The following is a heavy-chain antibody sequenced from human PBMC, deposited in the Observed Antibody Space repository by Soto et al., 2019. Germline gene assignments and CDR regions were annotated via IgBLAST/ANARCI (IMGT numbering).Heavy chain of an antibody. Sequence: QVQLVESGGGLVKPGGSLRLSCAASGFTFSDYDMNWIRQAPGKGLECVSYISHSGSAVYYADSVKGRFTISRDNAKNSLYLQMHSLRAEDTAVYYCARDVMGAFYYDSSGYVYWGQGTLVTVSS. CDR3: ARDVMGAFYYDSSGYVY. V-gene: IGHV3-11*01. CDR2: ISHSGSAV. D-gene: IGHD3-22*01. J-gene: IGHJ4*02. CDR1: GFTFSDYD.